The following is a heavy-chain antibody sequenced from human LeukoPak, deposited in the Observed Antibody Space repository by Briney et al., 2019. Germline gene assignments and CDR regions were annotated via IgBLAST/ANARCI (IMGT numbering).Heavy chain of an antibody. CDR3: ARNSGGFYVPPDY. J-gene: IGHJ4*02. Sequence: GGSLRLSCAASGFTFSSYAMSWVRQAPGKGLEWVSDISGSGVATYYADSVKGRFTISRDNSKSTLYLQMNSLRAEDTAVYYCARNSGGFYVPPDYWGQGTLITVSS. D-gene: IGHD1-26*01. CDR1: GFTFSSYA. V-gene: IGHV3-23*01. CDR2: ISGSGVAT.